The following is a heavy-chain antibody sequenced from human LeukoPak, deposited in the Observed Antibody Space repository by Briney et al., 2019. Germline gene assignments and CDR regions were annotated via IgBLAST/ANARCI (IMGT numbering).Heavy chain of an antibody. CDR2: ISGSGGST. CDR1: GFTFSSYA. Sequence: GGSLRLSCAASGFTFSSYAMSWVRQAPGKGLEWVSAISGSGGSTYYAHSVKGRFTISRNNSKNTLYLQMNSLRAEDTAVYYCAKSSEIVGVAPPYFDYWGQGTLVTVSS. V-gene: IGHV3-23*01. J-gene: IGHJ4*02. D-gene: IGHD3-3*01. CDR3: AKSSEIVGVAPPYFDY.